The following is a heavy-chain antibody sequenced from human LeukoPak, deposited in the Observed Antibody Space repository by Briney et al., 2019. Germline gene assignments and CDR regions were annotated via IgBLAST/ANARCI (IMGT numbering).Heavy chain of an antibody. CDR3: AKDLNLRYFDY. D-gene: IGHD1-7*01. CDR2: IYSGGST. J-gene: IGHJ4*02. Sequence: PGGSLRLSCAASGFTVSSNYMSWVRQAPGKGLEWVSVIYSGGSTYYADSVKGRFTISRDNSKNTLYLQMNSLRAEDTAVYYCAKDLNLRYFDYWGQGTLVTVSS. V-gene: IGHV3-53*01. CDR1: GFTVSSNY.